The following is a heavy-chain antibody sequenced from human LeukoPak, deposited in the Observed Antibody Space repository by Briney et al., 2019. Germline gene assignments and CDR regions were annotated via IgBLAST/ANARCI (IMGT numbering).Heavy chain of an antibody. V-gene: IGHV3-15*01. J-gene: IGHJ4*02. CDR2: IKSKIDGGTI. CDR1: GFTFSDAW. CDR3: TTRRQDGW. Sequence: GGSLRLSCVASGFTFSDAWMSWVRQAPGKGLEWVGRIKSKIDGGTINYAAPVKGRFTISRDDSRNTLYLQMNSLKTEDTAVYYCTTRRQDGWWGQGTLVTVSS. D-gene: IGHD2-15*01.